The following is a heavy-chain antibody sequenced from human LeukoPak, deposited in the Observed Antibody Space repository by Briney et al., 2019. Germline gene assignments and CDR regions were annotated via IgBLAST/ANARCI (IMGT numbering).Heavy chain of an antibody. Sequence: GGSLRLSCAGSGFTFSTYWMSWVRQAQGEGLDRVANIKQDGTDKYYVDSVKGRFTISRDNAKNLLYLQMNSLRAEDTAVYYCAREKLDTRGYVDYWGQGTLVTVSS. J-gene: IGHJ4*02. CDR2: IKQDGTDK. V-gene: IGHV3-7*01. CDR1: GFTFSTYW. D-gene: IGHD3-22*01. CDR3: AREKLDTRGYVDY.